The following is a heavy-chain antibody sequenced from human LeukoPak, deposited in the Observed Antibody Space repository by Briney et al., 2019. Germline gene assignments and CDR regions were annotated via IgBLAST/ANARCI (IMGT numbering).Heavy chain of an antibody. CDR1: GGSFSGYY. D-gene: IGHD6-19*01. CDR2: INHSGST. V-gene: IGHV4-34*01. J-gene: IGHJ4*02. Sequence: SETLSLTCAVYGGSFSGYYRSWIRPPPGKGLEWIGEINHSGSTNYNPSLKSRVTISVDTTKNQFSLKLSPVTAADTAVYYCARSGSSGWPGWFDYWSQGTLVTVSS. CDR3: ARSGSSGWPGWFDY.